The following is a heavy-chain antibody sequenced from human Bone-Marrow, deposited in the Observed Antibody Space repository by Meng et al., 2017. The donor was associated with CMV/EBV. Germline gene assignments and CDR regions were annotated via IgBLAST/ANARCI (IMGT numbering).Heavy chain of an antibody. CDR2: INHSGST. D-gene: IGHD1-14*01. CDR1: GGSFSGYY. V-gene: IGHV4-34*01. J-gene: IGHJ4*02. CDR3: ARVNLNMSFDY. Sequence: SETLSLTCAVYGGSFSGYYWSWIRQPPGKGLEWIGEINHSGSTNYNPSLKSRVTISVDTSKNQFSLKLSSVTAADTAVYYCARVNLNMSFDYWGQGTLVTVSS.